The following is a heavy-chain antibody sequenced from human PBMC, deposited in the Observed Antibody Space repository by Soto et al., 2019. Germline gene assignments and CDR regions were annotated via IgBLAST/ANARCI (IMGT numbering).Heavy chain of an antibody. D-gene: IGHD3-3*01. V-gene: IGHV1-46*01. J-gene: IGHJ4*02. CDR2: INPSGGST. CDR3: ARHHRSGYWTPYFDY. CDR1: GYTFTSYY. Sequence: ASVKVSCKASGYTFTSYYMHWVRQAPGQGLEWMGIINPSGGSTNYNPSLKSRVTISVDTSKNQFSLKLSSVTAADTAVYYCARHHRSGYWTPYFDYWGQGTLVTVSS.